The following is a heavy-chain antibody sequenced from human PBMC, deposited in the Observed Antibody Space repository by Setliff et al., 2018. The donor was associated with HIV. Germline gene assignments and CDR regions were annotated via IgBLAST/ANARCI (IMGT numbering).Heavy chain of an antibody. CDR1: GDSINTHY. D-gene: IGHD1-26*01. Sequence: SETLSLTCTVSGDSINTHYWSWIRQPPGKGLEWIGCISHSGNTNFKPSLNIRVTISLDTSKNQFSLRLTSLTAADTAIYYCARSTVGAGASFPWGRGILVTVSS. V-gene: IGHV4-59*11. CDR3: ARSTVGAGASFP. J-gene: IGHJ5*02. CDR2: ISHSGNT.